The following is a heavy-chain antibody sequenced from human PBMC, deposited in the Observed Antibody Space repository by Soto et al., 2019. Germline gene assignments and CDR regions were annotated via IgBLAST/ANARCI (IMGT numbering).Heavy chain of an antibody. J-gene: IGHJ4*02. CDR3: AREQNSSGYPSNPFDH. Sequence: SVKVACQASGGTFISYASIWVRQAPGQGLEWMGGIIPIFGTANYAQKFQCRVTITADESTSTAYMELSSLRSEDTAVYYCAREQNSSGYPSNPFDHRGPGTLVTVS. D-gene: IGHD3-22*01. V-gene: IGHV1-69*01. CDR2: IIPIFGTA. CDR1: GGTFISYA.